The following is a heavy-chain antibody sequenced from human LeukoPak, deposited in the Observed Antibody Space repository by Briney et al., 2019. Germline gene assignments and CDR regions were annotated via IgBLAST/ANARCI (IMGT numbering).Heavy chain of an antibody. J-gene: IGHJ4*02. CDR3: ATDLRSSSWYLPDY. V-gene: IGHV1-8*01. Sequence: ASVKVSCKASGYTFTSYDINWVRQATGQGLEWMGWMNPNSGNTGYAQKFQGRVTITRNTSISTAYMELSSLRSEDTAVYCCATDLRSSSWYLPDYWGQGTLVTVSS. CDR2: MNPNSGNT. CDR1: GYTFTSYD. D-gene: IGHD6-13*01.